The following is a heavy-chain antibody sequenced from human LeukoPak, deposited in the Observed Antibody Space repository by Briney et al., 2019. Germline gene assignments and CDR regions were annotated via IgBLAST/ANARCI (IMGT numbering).Heavy chain of an antibody. J-gene: IGHJ5*02. CDR3: AKGRSPFDP. CDR2: IKSKTDGGTT. V-gene: IGHV3-15*01. Sequence: GESLRLSCAASGFTFSNAWMSWVRQAPGKGLEWVGRIKSKTDGGTTDYAAPVKGRFTISRDDSKNTLYLQMNSLKTEDTAVHYCAKGRSPFDPWGQGTLVTVSS. CDR1: GFTFSNAW.